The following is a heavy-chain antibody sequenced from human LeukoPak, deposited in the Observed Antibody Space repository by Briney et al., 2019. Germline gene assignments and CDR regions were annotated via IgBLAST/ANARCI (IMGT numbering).Heavy chain of an antibody. V-gene: IGHV3-20*01. D-gene: IGHD3-10*01. CDR1: GLTFDDYG. CDR2: INWNGGST. CDR3: ARDQGYYGSGSPHFDP. J-gene: IGHJ5*02. Sequence: PGGSLRLSCAASGLTFDDYGMSWVRQAPGKGLEWVSGINWNGGSTGYADSVKGRFTISRDNAKNSLYLQMNSLRAEDTALYHCARDQGYYGSGSPHFDPWGQGTLVTVSS.